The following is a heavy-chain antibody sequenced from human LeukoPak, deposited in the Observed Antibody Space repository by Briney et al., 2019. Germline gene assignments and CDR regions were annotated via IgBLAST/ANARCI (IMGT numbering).Heavy chain of an antibody. J-gene: IGHJ6*03. D-gene: IGHD3-9*01. CDR1: GYTFTGYD. CDR2: MNPNGGNT. CDR3: AMTDYDFLIVTARRYYYYYTDV. V-gene: IGHV1-8*03. Sequence: ASVKVSCKASGYTFTGYDMNWVRQAPGQGLEWMGWMNPNGGNTGYAQTVKGRVTITRDTSINTAYMELSSLRAEDTAVYYCAMTDYDFLIVTARRYYYYYTDVWGKGTTVTVSS.